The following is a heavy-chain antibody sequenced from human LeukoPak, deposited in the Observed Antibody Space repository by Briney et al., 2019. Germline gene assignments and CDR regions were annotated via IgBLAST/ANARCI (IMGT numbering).Heavy chain of an antibody. CDR3: VIDTAMVTVAAFDI. V-gene: IGHV1-69*13. D-gene: IGHD5-18*01. CDR1: GYTFTSYD. J-gene: IGHJ3*02. Sequence: SVTVSCTASGYTFTSYDINWVRQAPGQGLEWMGGIIPIFGTANYAQKFQGRVTITADESTSTAYMELSSLRSEDTAVYYCVIDTAMVTVAAFDIWGQGTMVTVSS. CDR2: IIPIFGTA.